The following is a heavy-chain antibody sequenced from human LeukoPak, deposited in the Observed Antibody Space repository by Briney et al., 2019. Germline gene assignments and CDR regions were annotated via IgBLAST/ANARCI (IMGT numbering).Heavy chain of an antibody. CDR1: GFTFSSYG. CDR2: ISYDGGNK. D-gene: IGHD6-19*01. CDR3: ARDRGYSSGWPNFDY. V-gene: IGHV3-30*19. Sequence: GRSLRLSCAASGFTFSSYGMHWVRQAPGKGLQWVAVISYDGGNKYYADSVKGRFTISRDNSKNTLYLQMNSLRAEDTAVYYCARDRGYSSGWPNFDYWGQGTLVTVSS. J-gene: IGHJ4*02.